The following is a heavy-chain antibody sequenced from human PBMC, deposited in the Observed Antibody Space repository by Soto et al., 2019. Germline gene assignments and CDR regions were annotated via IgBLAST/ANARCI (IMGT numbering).Heavy chain of an antibody. D-gene: IGHD3-9*01. CDR1: GFSLNSRGVG. V-gene: IGHV2-5*02. Sequence: QITLRESGPALVKPTQTLTLTCTFSGFSLNSRGVGVGWVRQPPGKALEWLAIVYWDDDKRYRPSLRSRLSMRKDTPTNQVVLTLTNTDPVDTATYYCVHRGPVDETGMGFDFWGQGSLVTVSS. CDR2: VYWDDDK. CDR3: VHRGPVDETGMGFDF. J-gene: IGHJ4*02.